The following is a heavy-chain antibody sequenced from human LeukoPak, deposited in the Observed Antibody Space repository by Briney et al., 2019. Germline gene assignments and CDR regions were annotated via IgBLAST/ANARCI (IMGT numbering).Heavy chain of an antibody. V-gene: IGHV4-34*01. CDR2: INHSGST. CDR3: ARGEIVVVVAVTTRYYYYGMDV. CDR1: GRSFSGYY. J-gene: IGHJ6*04. Sequence: SETLSLTCAVYGRSFSGYYWSWIRQPPGKGLEWIGEINHSGSTNSHPSLKSRVTISVDTSKDQFSLKLSSVTAADTAVYYCARGEIVVVVAVTTRYYYYGMDVWGKGTTVTVSS. D-gene: IGHD2-15*01.